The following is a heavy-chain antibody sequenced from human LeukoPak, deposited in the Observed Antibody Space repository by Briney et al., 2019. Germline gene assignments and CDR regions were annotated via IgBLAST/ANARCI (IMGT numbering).Heavy chain of an antibody. CDR1: GGSISSYY. J-gene: IGHJ4*02. CDR2: IYYSGST. V-gene: IGHV4-59*01. Sequence: SETLSLTCTVSGGSISSYYWSWIRQRPGKGLEWIGYIYYSGSTNYNPSLKSRVTISVDTSKNQFSLKLSSVTAADTAVYYCARVRVTTGYFDYWGQGTLVTVSS. CDR3: ARVRVTTGYFDY. D-gene: IGHD4-17*01.